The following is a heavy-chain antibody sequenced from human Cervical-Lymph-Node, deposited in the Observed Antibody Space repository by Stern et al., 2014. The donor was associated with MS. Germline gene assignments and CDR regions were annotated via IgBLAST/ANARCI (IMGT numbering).Heavy chain of an antibody. D-gene: IGHD6-13*01. CDR2: IRAYNGNT. J-gene: IGHJ4*02. Sequence: QLVQSGAEVKKPGASVKVSCKASGYTFTSSGISWVRQAPGQGLEWMGWIRAYNGNTTYAQKLQGRVTMTTDTSTSTAYMELRSLRSDDTAVYYCARDSGYSSSWYPWYFDYWGQGTLVTVSS. CDR3: ARDSGYSSSWYPWYFDY. V-gene: IGHV1-18*01. CDR1: GYTFTSSG.